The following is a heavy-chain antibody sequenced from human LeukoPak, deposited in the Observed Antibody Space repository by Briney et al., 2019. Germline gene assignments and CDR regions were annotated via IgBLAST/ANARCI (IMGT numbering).Heavy chain of an antibody. V-gene: IGHV3-33*01. CDR1: GFTFSSNV. Sequence: GRSLRLSCAASGFTFSSNVMCWVRQAPGKGLEWVAVIWYDGSNKYYADSVKGRFTISRDNSKNTLYLEMNSLRGEDTAVYYCARSVGATTDWFDPWGQGTQVIVSS. CDR3: ARSVGATTDWFDP. J-gene: IGHJ5*02. CDR2: IWYDGSNK. D-gene: IGHD1-26*01.